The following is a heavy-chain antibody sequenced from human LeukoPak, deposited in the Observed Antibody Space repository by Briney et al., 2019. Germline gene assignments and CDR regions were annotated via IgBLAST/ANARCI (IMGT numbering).Heavy chain of an antibody. CDR3: ARALRSLTGDFDYYFDY. J-gene: IGHJ4*02. V-gene: IGHV1-18*01. Sequence: ASVKVSCKASGYTFTSYGISWVRQAPGQGLEWMGWISAYNGNTNYAQKLQGRVTMTTDTSTSTAYMELRSLRSEDTAVYYCARALRSLTGDFDYYFDYWGQGTLVTVSS. CDR1: GYTFTSYG. CDR2: ISAYNGNT. D-gene: IGHD7-27*01.